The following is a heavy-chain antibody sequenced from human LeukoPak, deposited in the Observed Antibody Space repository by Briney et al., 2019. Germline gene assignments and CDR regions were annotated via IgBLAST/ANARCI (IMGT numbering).Heavy chain of an antibody. Sequence: ASVKVSCKASGYTFKGYYMHWVRQPPGQGLEWMGWINPNSDGTNYAQKFQGRVSMTRDTSINTVYMELSSLRSDDTAVYYCARRSSSSWYDYWGQGTLVTVSS. J-gene: IGHJ4*02. CDR3: ARRSSSSWYDY. CDR2: INPNSDGT. CDR1: GYTFKGYY. D-gene: IGHD6-13*01. V-gene: IGHV1-2*02.